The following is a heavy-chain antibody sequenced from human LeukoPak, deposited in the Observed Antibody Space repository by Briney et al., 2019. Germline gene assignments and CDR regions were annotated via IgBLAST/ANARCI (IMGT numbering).Heavy chain of an antibody. Sequence: ASVKVSCKASGYTFTSYYMHWVRQAPGQGLEWMGIINPSGGSTSYAQKFQGRVTMTRDMSTSTVCMELSSLRSEDTAVYYCARGTEIVVVPAAIEVDYWGQGTLVTVSS. CDR2: INPSGGST. D-gene: IGHD2-2*02. J-gene: IGHJ4*02. CDR3: ARGTEIVVVPAAIEVDY. V-gene: IGHV1-46*01. CDR1: GYTFTSYY.